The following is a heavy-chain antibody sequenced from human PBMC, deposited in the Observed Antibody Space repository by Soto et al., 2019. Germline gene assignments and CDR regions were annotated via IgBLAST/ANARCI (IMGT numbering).Heavy chain of an antibody. CDR2: INHSGST. V-gene: IGHV4-34*01. Sequence: PSETLSLTCAVYGGSFSGYYWSWIRQPPGKGLEWIGEINHSGSTNYNPSLKSRVTISVDTSKNQLSLKLSSVTAADTAVYYCARAPEHLIYYWGQGTLVTVSS. CDR3: ARAPEHLIYY. CDR1: GGSFSGYY. D-gene: IGHD1-1*01. J-gene: IGHJ4*02.